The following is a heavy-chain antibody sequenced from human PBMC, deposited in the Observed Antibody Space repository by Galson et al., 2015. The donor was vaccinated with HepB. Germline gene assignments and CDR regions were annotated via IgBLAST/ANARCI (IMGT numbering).Heavy chain of an antibody. CDR2: ISTRSGNT. Sequence: SVKVSCKASGYTFTSNGISWVRQAPGQGLEWMGWISTRSGNTNYAQRLQGRVTMTTDTSTSTAYMELRRLRSDDTAIYYCVRDRLHSFDYWGPGSLVTVSS. J-gene: IGHJ4*02. CDR3: VRDRLHSFDY. CDR1: GYTFTSNG. V-gene: IGHV1-18*04.